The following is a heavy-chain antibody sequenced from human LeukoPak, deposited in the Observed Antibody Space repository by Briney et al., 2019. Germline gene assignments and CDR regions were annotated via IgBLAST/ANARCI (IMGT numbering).Heavy chain of an antibody. CDR1: GFTVSSNY. Sequence: GGSLRLYCAASGFTVSSNYMSWVRQAPGKGLEWVSVIYSGGSTYYADSVKGRFTISRDNSKNTLYLQMNSLRAEDTAVYYCARAPPDSGYDAHFDYWGQGTLVTVSS. D-gene: IGHD5-12*01. CDR3: ARAPPDSGYDAHFDY. CDR2: IYSGGST. J-gene: IGHJ4*02. V-gene: IGHV3-66*01.